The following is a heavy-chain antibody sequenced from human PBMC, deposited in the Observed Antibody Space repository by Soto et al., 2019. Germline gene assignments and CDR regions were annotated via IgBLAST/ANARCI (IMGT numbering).Heavy chain of an antibody. Sequence: GGSLRLSCAASGFTFNNFWLTWVRQAPGKGLEWVGRIKSKSAGGTIDYAAPVKGRFTISREDSKNTLYLQMNSLKTEDTAVYYCTTVGRSAYDDWGQGTLVTVSS. CDR3: TTVGRSAYDD. D-gene: IGHD5-12*01. V-gene: IGHV3-15*01. J-gene: IGHJ4*02. CDR1: GFTFNNFW. CDR2: IKSKSAGGTI.